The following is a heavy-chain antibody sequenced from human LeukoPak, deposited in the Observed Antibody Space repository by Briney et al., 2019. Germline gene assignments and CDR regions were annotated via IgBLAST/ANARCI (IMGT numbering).Heavy chain of an antibody. J-gene: IGHJ4*02. V-gene: IGHV4-4*02. D-gene: IGHD4-17*01. CDR1: GGSISSSNW. CDR3: AKGHSTVIPDY. Sequence: SGTLSLTCAVSGGSISSSNWWSWVRQPPGKGLEWIGEIYHSGSTNYNPSLKSRVTISVDTSKNQFSLKLSSVTAADTAVYYCAKGHSTVIPDYWGQGTLVTVSS. CDR2: IYHSGST.